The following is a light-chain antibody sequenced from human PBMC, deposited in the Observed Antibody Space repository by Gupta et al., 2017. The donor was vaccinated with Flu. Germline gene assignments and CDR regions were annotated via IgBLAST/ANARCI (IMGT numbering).Light chain of an antibody. CDR3: SAETDSGSV. V-gene: IGLV2-14*01. CDR2: EVS. CDR1: SSDGGSYNY. J-gene: IGLJ1*01. Sequence: SAMTQPASVSGSPGQSITISCTGTSSDGGSYNYVSWHQQHPAKDPKLIISEVSNRPAGGASRFSCSKSGNTAALTIAGCQAEDEDDFDCSAETDSGSVFGSGTKVTVL.